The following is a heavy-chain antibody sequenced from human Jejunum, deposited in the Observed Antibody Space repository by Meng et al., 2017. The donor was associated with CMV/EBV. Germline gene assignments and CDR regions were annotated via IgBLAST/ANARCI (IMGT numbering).Heavy chain of an antibody. CDR3: VQGYSYYFDY. CDR1: GFTFGDYA. D-gene: IGHD2-15*01. J-gene: IGHJ4*02. V-gene: IGHV3-49*04. Sequence: SGFTFGDYAMSWVRQAPGKGLEWVGFIRSKAYSGTTEYAASVKGRFTISRDDSKSIAYLLMNSLKTEDTAVYYCVQGYSYYFDYWGQGTLVTVSS. CDR2: IRSKAYSGTT.